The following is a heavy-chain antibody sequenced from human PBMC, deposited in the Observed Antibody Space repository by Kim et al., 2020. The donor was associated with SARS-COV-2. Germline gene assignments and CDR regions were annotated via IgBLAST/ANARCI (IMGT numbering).Heavy chain of an antibody. J-gene: IGHJ6*02. Sequence: SVKVSCKASGGTFSSYAISWVRQAPGQGLEWMGGIIPIFGTANYAQKFQGRVTITADESTSTAYMELSSLRSEDTAVYYCARDVGYSSVPQSYYYGMDVWGQGTTVNVSS. CDR2: IIPIFGTA. CDR3: ARDVGYSSVPQSYYYGMDV. V-gene: IGHV1-69*13. D-gene: IGHD6-19*01. CDR1: GGTFSSYA.